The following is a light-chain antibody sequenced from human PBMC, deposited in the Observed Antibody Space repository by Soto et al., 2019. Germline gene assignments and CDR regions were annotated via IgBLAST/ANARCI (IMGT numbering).Light chain of an antibody. Sequence: QSVLXQXXSXXXSPGXSXXXXXXGTXXXVGSYNLVSWYQQHPGKAPKLMIYEGSKRPSGVSNRFSGSKSGNTASLTISGLQAEDEADYYCCSYAGSSTFVVFGGGTKLTVL. CDR2: EGS. CDR1: XXXVGSYNL. J-gene: IGLJ2*01. CDR3: CSYAGSSTFVV. V-gene: IGLV2-23*03.